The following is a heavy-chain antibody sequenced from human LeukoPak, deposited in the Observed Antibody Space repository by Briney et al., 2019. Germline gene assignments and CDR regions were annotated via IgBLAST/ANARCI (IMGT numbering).Heavy chain of an antibody. Sequence: GASVTVSCKASGYTFTDYYIHWVRQAPGQGLEWMGWLNPRSGDTEYAKKFQGRVTMTGDPSISTAYMDLSSLTSDDTAVYYCARDLVSMATILRPDVFDIWRQGTLITVSS. CDR2: LNPRSGDT. J-gene: IGHJ3*02. V-gene: IGHV1-2*02. CDR1: GYTFTDYY. CDR3: ARDLVSMATILRPDVFDI. D-gene: IGHD5-24*01.